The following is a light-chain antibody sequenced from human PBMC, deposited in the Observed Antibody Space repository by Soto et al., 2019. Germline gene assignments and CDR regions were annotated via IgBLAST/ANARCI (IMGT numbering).Light chain of an antibody. CDR1: DVGSFLL. V-gene: IGLV2-23*01. Sequence: QSALTQPASVSGSPGQSITISCSDVGSFLLVSWYQQRPGKAPQLIIYEGNKRPSGISNRFSGFKSGNTASLTVSGLQAEDEADYYCCSYAGSGTFYVFGSGTKVTVL. J-gene: IGLJ1*01. CDR2: EGN. CDR3: CSYAGSGTFYV.